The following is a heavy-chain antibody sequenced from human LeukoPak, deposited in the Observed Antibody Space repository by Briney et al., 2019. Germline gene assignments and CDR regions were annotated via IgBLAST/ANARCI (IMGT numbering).Heavy chain of an antibody. CDR2: INQDGSEK. D-gene: IGHD1-26*01. J-gene: IGHJ4*02. CDR1: GFTFTSYW. Sequence: GGSLRHLCAASGFTFTSYWMSWAREAPGKGVEWVANINQDGSEKYYVDSVKGRFTISRDNAKKSLYLQMNSLRAEDTAVYYCARAQWELDYWGQGTLVTVSS. CDR3: ARAQWELDY. V-gene: IGHV3-7*03.